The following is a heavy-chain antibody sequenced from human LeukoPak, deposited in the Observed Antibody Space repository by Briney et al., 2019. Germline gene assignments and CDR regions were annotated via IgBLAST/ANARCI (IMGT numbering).Heavy chain of an antibody. D-gene: IGHD3-9*01. J-gene: IGHJ4*02. CDR3: ARDRVLRYFDWLFDY. CDR2: IWYDGSNK. Sequence: PGGSLRLSCAASGFTFSSYGMHRVRQAPGKGLVWVAVIWYDGSNKYYADSVKGRFTISIDNSKNTLYLQMNSLRAEDTAVYYCARDRVLRYFDWLFDYWGQGTLVTVSS. CDR1: GFTFSSYG. V-gene: IGHV3-33*01.